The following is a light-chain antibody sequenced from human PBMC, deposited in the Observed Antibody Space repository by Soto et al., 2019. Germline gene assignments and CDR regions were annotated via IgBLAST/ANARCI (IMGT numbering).Light chain of an antibody. J-gene: IGKJ1*01. V-gene: IGKV3-20*01. CDR3: QQYGSSLWT. CDR2: GAS. CDR1: QSVSSSY. Sequence: EIVLTQSPGTLSLSPGERATLSCRASQSVSSSYLAWYQQKPGQAPRLLIYGASSRATGIPDRFSGSGSGTDFTLTISRLEPEDLAVYYCQQYGSSLWTFGTGTKVEIK.